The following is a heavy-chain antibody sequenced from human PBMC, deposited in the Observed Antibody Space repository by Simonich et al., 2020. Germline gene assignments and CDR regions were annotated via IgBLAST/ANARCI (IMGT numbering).Heavy chain of an antibody. CDR3: ATDQTGDHRAFGI. V-gene: IGHV3-30*07. CDR1: GFTFSSYA. Sequence: QVQLVESGGGVVQPGRSLRLSCAASGFTFSSYAMHWVRQAPGKGLEGVAVISYDGSNKYYADSVKGRFTISRDNSKNTLYLQMNSLRAEDTAVYYCATDQTGDHRAFGIWGQGTMVTVSS. D-gene: IGHD7-27*01. CDR2: ISYDGSNK. J-gene: IGHJ3*02.